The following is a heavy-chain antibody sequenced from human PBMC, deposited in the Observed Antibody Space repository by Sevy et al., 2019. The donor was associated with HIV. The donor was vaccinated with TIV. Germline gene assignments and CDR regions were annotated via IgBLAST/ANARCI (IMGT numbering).Heavy chain of an antibody. CDR1: GFTFSSYS. V-gene: IGHV3-48*02. J-gene: IGHJ4*02. Sequence: GGSLRLSCAASGFTFSSYSMNWVRQAPGKGLEWVSYISSSSSTIYYADSVKGRFTISRDNAKNSLYLQINSLRDEDTAVYYCASTKLLLLPYFDYWGQGTLVTVSS. D-gene: IGHD2-15*01. CDR3: ASTKLLLLPYFDY. CDR2: ISSSSSTI.